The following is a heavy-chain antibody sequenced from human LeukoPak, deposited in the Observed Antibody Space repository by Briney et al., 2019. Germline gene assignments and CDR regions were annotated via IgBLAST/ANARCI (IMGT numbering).Heavy chain of an antibody. V-gene: IGHV1-2*02. J-gene: IGHJ4*02. D-gene: IGHD3-10*01. CDR1: GYTFTGYY. CDR2: INPNSGGT. Sequence: ASVKVSCKASGYTFTGYYMHWVRQAPGQGLEWMGWINPNSGGTNYAQKFQGRVTMTRDTSISTAYMELSRLRSDDTAVYYCARGRGLWFGELPLYYFDYWGQGTLVNVSS. CDR3: ARGRGLWFGELPLYYFDY.